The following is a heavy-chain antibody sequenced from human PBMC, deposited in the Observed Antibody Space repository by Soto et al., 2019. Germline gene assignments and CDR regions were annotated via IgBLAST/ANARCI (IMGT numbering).Heavy chain of an antibody. J-gene: IGHJ4*02. Sequence: PSETLSLTCTVSGGSISSYYWSWIRQPAGKGLEWIGRIDTSGSTNYNPSLKSRVTISLDKSENQFSLKVTSLTAADTAVYYCASRDPGTSVDYWGQGTLVTVSS. CDR3: ASRDPGTSVDY. D-gene: IGHD1-7*01. V-gene: IGHV4-4*07. CDR2: IDTSGST. CDR1: GGSISSYY.